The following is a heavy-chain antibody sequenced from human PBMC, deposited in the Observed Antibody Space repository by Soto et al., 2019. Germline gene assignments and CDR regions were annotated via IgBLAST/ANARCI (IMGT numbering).Heavy chain of an antibody. Sequence: QVHLVQSGAEVKQPGASVKVSCKASGYTFSVYHRHWVRQAPGQGLEWMGWVHPNSGGTNYARSFEGRVTMTRDTSINTAYMELSRLTSDDPAVYYCAKEIQRGMDVWGQGTTVTVSS. J-gene: IGHJ6*02. CDR1: GYTFSVYH. CDR2: VHPNSGGT. CDR3: AKEIQRGMDV. D-gene: IGHD1-1*01. V-gene: IGHV1-2*02.